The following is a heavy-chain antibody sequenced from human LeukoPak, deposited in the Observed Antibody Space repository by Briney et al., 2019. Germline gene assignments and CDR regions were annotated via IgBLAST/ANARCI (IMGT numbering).Heavy chain of an antibody. CDR1: GFTFSNYW. V-gene: IGHV3-15*01. J-gene: IGHJ4*02. CDR3: MIDVPGGSYPFDY. D-gene: IGHD1-26*01. CDR2: IKSKRDFETI. Sequence: GGSLRLSCVASGFTFSNYWMSWVRQAPGKGLEWVGRIKSKRDFETIDYAAPVKGRFTISRDDSRNTLYLQMNSLKIEDTALYYCMIDVPGGSYPFDYWGQGTLVTVSS.